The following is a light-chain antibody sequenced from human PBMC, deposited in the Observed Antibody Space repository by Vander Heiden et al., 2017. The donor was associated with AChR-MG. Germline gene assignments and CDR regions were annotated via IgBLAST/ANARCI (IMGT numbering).Light chain of an antibody. V-gene: IGKV1-5*03. CDR1: QSVSSW. CDR3: QQDSSFPVT. Sequence: DIHMTQSPSTLSASVGDRVTITCRASQSVSSWLTWYQQKPGKAPKILIDKASSLETGVPSRFSGSGSGTEFTLTIGSLQPEDFGTYYCQQDSSFPVTFGQGTRLDIK. J-gene: IGKJ5*01. CDR2: KAS.